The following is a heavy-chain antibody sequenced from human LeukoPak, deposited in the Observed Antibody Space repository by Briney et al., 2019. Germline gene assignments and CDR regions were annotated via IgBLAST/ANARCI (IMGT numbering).Heavy chain of an antibody. Sequence: GGSLRLSCAASGFTFSSYSMNWVRQAPGKGLEWVSSISSSSSYIYYADSVKGRSTISRDNAKNSLYLQMNSLRAEDTAVYYCATSLWIQLWLPDYYGMDVWGQGTTVTVSS. D-gene: IGHD5-18*01. CDR1: GFTFSSYS. CDR3: ATSLWIQLWLPDYYGMDV. V-gene: IGHV3-21*01. CDR2: ISSSSSYI. J-gene: IGHJ6*02.